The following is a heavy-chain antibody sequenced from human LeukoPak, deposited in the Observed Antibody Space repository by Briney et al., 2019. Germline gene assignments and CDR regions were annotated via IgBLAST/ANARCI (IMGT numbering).Heavy chain of an antibody. CDR3: AKEGGGGRDGYNYRGVNRGVIDY. J-gene: IGHJ4*02. CDR2: ISWNSGSI. Sequence: GRSLRLSCAASGFTFDDYAMHWVRQAPGKGLEWVSGISWNSGSIGYADSVKGRFTISRDNAKNSLYLQMNSLRAEDTALYYCAKEGGGGRDGYNYRGVNRGVIDYWGQGTLVTVSS. V-gene: IGHV3-9*01. CDR1: GFTFDDYA. D-gene: IGHD5-24*01.